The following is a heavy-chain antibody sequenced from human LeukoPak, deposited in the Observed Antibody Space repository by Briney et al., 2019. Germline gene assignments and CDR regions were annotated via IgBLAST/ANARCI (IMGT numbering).Heavy chain of an antibody. V-gene: IGHV3-23*01. J-gene: IGHJ4*02. D-gene: IGHD6-19*01. Sequence: GGSLRLAWAAYGFTFSSYAMSWVRQAPGKGLEWVSPISGSGSSTYYADSVKGRFTISRDNSKNTLYLQMNSLRAEDTAVYYCAKGVAVASPYYFDYWGQGTLVTVSS. CDR3: AKGVAVASPYYFDY. CDR2: ISGSGSST. CDR1: GFTFSSYA.